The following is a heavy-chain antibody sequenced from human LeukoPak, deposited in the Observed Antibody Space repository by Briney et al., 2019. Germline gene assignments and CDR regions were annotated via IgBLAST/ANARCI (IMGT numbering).Heavy chain of an antibody. Sequence: GGSLRLSCAASGFTFSSYGMHWVRQAPGKGLEWVAFIRYDGSNKYYADSVKGRFTISRDNSKNTLYLQMNSLRAEDTAVYYCATSIVGAHALYYFDYWGKGTLVTVSS. J-gene: IGHJ4*02. CDR1: GFTFSSYG. CDR2: IRYDGSNK. D-gene: IGHD1-26*01. V-gene: IGHV3-30*02. CDR3: ATSIVGAHALYYFDY.